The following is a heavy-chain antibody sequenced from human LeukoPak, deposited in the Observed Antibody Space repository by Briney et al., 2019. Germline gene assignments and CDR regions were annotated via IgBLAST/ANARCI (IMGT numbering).Heavy chain of an antibody. CDR1: GFTFSNHW. D-gene: IGHD3-9*01. Sequence: GGSLRLSCAASGFTFSNHWMSWVRQAPGRGLEWEANIKQDGSEKYFVDSVKGRFIISRDNAKNSLYLQMNSLRAEDTAVYYCARISTYYDILTGYPLYGMDVWGKGTTVTVSS. CDR2: IKQDGSEK. CDR3: ARISTYYDILTGYPLYGMDV. J-gene: IGHJ6*04. V-gene: IGHV3-7*03.